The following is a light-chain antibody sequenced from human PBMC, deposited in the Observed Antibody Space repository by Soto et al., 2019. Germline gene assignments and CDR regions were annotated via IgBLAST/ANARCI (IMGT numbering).Light chain of an antibody. CDR2: AAS. CDR3: QQYNKYPVA. J-gene: IGKJ1*01. Sequence: DIVMTQSPATLSVSLGERATLSCRASQSISSNLAWYQQKPGQAPRLLIYAASTLATGIPARFSGSGSGTEFTLTISSLQPEDFAAYYCQQYNKYPVAFGQGTKVDIK. V-gene: IGKV3-15*01. CDR1: QSISSN.